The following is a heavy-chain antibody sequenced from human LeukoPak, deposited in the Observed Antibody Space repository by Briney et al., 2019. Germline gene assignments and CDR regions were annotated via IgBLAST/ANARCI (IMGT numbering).Heavy chain of an antibody. CDR2: INRSGGT. CDR1: GGSFSGYY. D-gene: IGHD3-16*01. Sequence: SGTLCLTCAVSGGSFSGYYWSWVRQPPGKGLEWGWEINRSGGTRYNPSLVSRVAISSDTSKNNFSCMLSSVTAAETAGFYCARHPARGQLGTAFEIWGQATMVTASS. J-gene: IGHJ3*02. V-gene: IGHV4-34*01. CDR3: ARHPARGQLGTAFEI.